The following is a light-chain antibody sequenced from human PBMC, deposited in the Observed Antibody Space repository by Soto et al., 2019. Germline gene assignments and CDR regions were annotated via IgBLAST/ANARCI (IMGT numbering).Light chain of an antibody. V-gene: IGKV3-20*01. CDR2: DAS. CDR3: QQYGISPFT. CDR1: QSVSSSY. Sequence: EIVLTQSPGTLSLSPGERATLSCRASQSVSSSYLAWYQQKPGQAPRLLIYDASSRATGIPDRFSGSGSGTDFTLTISRLEPEDFALYYCQQYGISPFTFGPGTKVDIK. J-gene: IGKJ3*01.